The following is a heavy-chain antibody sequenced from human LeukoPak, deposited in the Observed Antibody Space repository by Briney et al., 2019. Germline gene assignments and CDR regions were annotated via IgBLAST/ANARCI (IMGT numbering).Heavy chain of an antibody. Sequence: GGSLRLSCAASGFTVSSNYMSWVRQAPGKGLEWVSVIYSGGSTYYADSVKGRFTISRHNSKNTLYPQMNSLRAEDTAVYYCARGYYYDSSGYFDYWGQGTLVTVSS. J-gene: IGHJ4*02. CDR1: GFTVSSNY. CDR3: ARGYYYDSSGYFDY. D-gene: IGHD3-22*01. V-gene: IGHV3-53*04. CDR2: IYSGGST.